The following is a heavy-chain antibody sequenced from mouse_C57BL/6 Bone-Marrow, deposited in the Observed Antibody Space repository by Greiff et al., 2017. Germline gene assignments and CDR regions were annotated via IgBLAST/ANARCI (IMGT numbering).Heavy chain of an antibody. CDR1: GYTFTNYW. Sequence: QVQLQQSGAELVRPGTSVKMSCKASGYTFTNYWIGWAKQRPGHGLEWIGDIYPGGGYTNYNEKFKGKATLTAAKSSSTAYMQFSSLTSGDSAIYYCARNYDGSSYWYFDVWGTGTTVTVSS. V-gene: IGHV1-63*01. CDR2: IYPGGGYT. CDR3: ARNYDGSSYWYFDV. D-gene: IGHD1-1*01. J-gene: IGHJ1*03.